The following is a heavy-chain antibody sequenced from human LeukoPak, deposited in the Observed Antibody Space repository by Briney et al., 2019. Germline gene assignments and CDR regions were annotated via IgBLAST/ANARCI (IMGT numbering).Heavy chain of an antibody. J-gene: IGHJ4*02. V-gene: IGHV4-59*01. CDR1: GGSISSYY. CDR3: AREEGRYGYSY. CDR2: IYYSGST. D-gene: IGHD6-13*01. Sequence: SETLSLTCTVSGGSISSYYWSWIRQPPGKGLEWIGYIYYSGSTNYNPSLKSRVTISVDTSKNQFSLKLTSVTAADTAVYYCAREEGRYGYSYWGQGTLVTVSS.